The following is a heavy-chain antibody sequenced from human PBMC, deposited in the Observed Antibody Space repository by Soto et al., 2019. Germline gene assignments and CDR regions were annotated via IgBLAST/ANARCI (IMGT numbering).Heavy chain of an antibody. V-gene: IGHV3-30-3*01. D-gene: IGHD3-22*01. J-gene: IGHJ6*02. Sequence: QVQLVESGGGVVQPGRSLRLSCAASGFTFSSYAMHWVRQAPGKGLEWVAVISYDGSNKYYADSVKGRFTISRDNSKNTLYLQMNSLRAEDTAVYYCARGPARIDDSSGYYYPWRSFQSYYYYGMDVWGQGTTVTVSS. CDR3: ARGPARIDDSSGYYYPWRSFQSYYYYGMDV. CDR2: ISYDGSNK. CDR1: GFTFSSYA.